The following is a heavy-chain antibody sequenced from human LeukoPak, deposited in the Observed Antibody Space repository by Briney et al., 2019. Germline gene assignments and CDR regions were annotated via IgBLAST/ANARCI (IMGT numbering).Heavy chain of an antibody. CDR3: ARMGCGSYPNYFDY. CDR2: IDWDDDK. CDR1: GFSLSTSGMC. V-gene: IGHV2-70*11. Sequence: SGPALVKPTQTLTLTCTFSGFSLSTSGMCVSWIRQPPGKALEWLARIDWDDDKYYSTSLKTRLTISKDTSKNQVVLTMTNMDPVDTATYYCARMGCGSYPNYFDYWGQGTLVTVSS. J-gene: IGHJ4*02. D-gene: IGHD1-26*01.